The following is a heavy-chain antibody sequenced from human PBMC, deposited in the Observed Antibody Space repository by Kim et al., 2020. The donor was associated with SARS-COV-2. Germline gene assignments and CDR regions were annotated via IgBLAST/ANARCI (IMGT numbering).Heavy chain of an antibody. J-gene: IGHJ4*02. V-gene: IGHV3-11*01. D-gene: IGHD5-12*01. CDR3: ATDAREYSGYSFDY. Sequence: ADSMKGRFTIARANAKNSLYLQLNSLRAEATAVYYCATDAREYSGYSFDYWGQGTLVTVSS.